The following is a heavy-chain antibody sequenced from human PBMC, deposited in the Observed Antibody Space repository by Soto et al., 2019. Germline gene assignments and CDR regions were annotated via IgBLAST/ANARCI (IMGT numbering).Heavy chain of an antibody. D-gene: IGHD3-22*01. CDR1: GGSISSGGYS. V-gene: IGHV4-30-2*01. CDR3: AGGTYYYDCAAFDI. J-gene: IGHJ3*02. Sequence: SETLSLTCAVSGGSISSGGYSWSWIRQPPGKGLEWIGYIYHSGSTYYNPSLKSRVTISVDRSKNQFSLKLSSVTAADTAVYYCAGGTYYYDCAAFDIWGQGTMVTVSS. CDR2: IYHSGST.